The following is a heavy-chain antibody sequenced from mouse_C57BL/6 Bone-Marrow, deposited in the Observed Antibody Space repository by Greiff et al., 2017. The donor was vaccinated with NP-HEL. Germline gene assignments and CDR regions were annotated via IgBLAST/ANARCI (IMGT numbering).Heavy chain of an antibody. J-gene: IGHJ4*01. V-gene: IGHV7-1*01. CDR2: SRNKANDYTT. CDR3: ARADWSYAMDY. D-gene: IGHD4-1*01. Sequence: EVKLMESGGGLVQSGRSLRLSCATSGFTFSDFYMEWVRQAPGKGLEWIAASRNKANDYTTEYSASVKGRFIVSRDTSQSILYLQMNALRAEDTAIYYCARADWSYAMDYWGQGTSVTVSS. CDR1: GFTFSDFY.